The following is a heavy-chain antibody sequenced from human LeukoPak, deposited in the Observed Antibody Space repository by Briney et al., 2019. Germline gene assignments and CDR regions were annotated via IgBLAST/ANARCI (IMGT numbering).Heavy chain of an antibody. V-gene: IGHV3-23*01. J-gene: IGHJ4*02. CDR2: VGSGGAYT. CDR3: AKAIGCTGGSCWKYGFEY. D-gene: IGHD2-15*01. CDR1: GFTFSSYA. Sequence: PGGSLRLSCAASGFTFSSYAMSWVRQAPGKGLEWVSAVGSGGAYTYYADSVKGRFTISRDNSKNTLYLQINSLRAEDTAVYYCAKAIGCTGGSCWKYGFEYWGQGTLVTVSS.